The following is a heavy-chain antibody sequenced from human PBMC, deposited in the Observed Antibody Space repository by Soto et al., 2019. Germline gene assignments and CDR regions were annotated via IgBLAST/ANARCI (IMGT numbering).Heavy chain of an antibody. CDR1: GFTFSSYA. V-gene: IGHV3-23*01. D-gene: IGHD3-22*01. J-gene: IGHJ4*02. Sequence: PGGSLRLSCSASGFTFSSYAMSWVRQAPGKGLEWVSGISGSVSSTYYADSVKGRFTLSRDNSKNTLFLQMNSLRVEEKAIYYCAKATNNSGYYPSDYWGQGTLVPVSS. CDR2: ISGSVSST. CDR3: AKATNNSGYYPSDY.